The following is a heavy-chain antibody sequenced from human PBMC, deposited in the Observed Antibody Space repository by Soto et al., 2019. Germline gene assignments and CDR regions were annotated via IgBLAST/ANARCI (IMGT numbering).Heavy chain of an antibody. Sequence: SETLSLTCTVSGDSTSTYYWSWIRQPPGKGLEWVGYIHYSGSTSHNPSLTSRVTISGDMSKNQFSLKLSSVTAADTAVYYCAILPRAAPYTLFDFWGQGTLVPVSS. J-gene: IGHJ4*02. CDR1: GDSTSTYY. V-gene: IGHV4-59*08. CDR3: AILPRAAPYTLFDF. CDR2: IHYSGST. D-gene: IGHD6-6*01.